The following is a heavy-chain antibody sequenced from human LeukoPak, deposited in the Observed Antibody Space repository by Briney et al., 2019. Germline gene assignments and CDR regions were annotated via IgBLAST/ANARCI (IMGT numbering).Heavy chain of an antibody. CDR2: IYYSGST. CDR1: GGSMSAYH. J-gene: IGHJ4*02. CDR3: ARAVSGRFDY. V-gene: IGHV4-59*08. D-gene: IGHD6-19*01. Sequence: SETLSLTCTVSGGSMSAYHWGWIRQPPGKGLEWTGYIYYSGSTNYNPSLKSRVTISVDTSKNQFSLKLSSVTAADTAIYYCARAVSGRFDYWGQGTLVPVSS.